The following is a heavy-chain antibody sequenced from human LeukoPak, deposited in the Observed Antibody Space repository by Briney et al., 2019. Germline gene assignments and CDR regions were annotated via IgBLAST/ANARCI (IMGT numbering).Heavy chain of an antibody. CDR1: GFPVSSNY. CDR2: IYSGGST. Sequence: GGSLRLSCAATGFPVSSNYMSWVRQAPGKGLEWVSVIYSGGSTYYADSVKGRFTISRDNSKNALYLQMNSLRAEDTAVYYCARDSIVGARDAFDIWGQGTLVTVSS. J-gene: IGHJ4*02. D-gene: IGHD1-26*01. V-gene: IGHV3-66*02. CDR3: ARDSIVGARDAFDI.